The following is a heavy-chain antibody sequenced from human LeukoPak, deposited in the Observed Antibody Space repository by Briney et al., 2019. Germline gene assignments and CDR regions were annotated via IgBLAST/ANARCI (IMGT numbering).Heavy chain of an antibody. CDR1: GFTFISYS. V-gene: IGHV3-66*01. CDR3: ARKSSCSGGSCYY. Sequence: GGSLRLSCVASGFTFISYSMNWVRQAPGKGLEWVSVIYSGGSTYYADSVKGRFSISRDNSKNTLYLQMNSLRAEDTAVYYCARKSSCSGGSCYYWGQGTLVTVSS. D-gene: IGHD2-15*01. J-gene: IGHJ4*02. CDR2: IYSGGST.